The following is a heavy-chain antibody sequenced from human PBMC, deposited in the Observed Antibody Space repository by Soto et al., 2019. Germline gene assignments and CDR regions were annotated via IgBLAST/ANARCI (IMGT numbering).Heavy chain of an antibody. Sequence: PSETLSLTCAVYGGSFSGSYLNWIRQPPGKGLEWIGEINHSGSTRYNPSLKSRVTISVDTSKNQFSLKLSSVTAADTAVYYCARGPDRAKVGYWGQGTLVTVSS. CDR2: INHSGST. CDR3: ARGPDRAKVGY. D-gene: IGHD5-18*01. V-gene: IGHV4-34*01. J-gene: IGHJ4*02. CDR1: GGSFSGSY.